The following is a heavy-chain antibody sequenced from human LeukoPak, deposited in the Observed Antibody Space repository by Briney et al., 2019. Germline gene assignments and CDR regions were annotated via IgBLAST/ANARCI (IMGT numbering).Heavy chain of an antibody. D-gene: IGHD6-19*01. V-gene: IGHV4-4*07. J-gene: IGHJ5*02. CDR1: GGSISSYY. CDR2: IYTSGST. Sequence: SETLSLTCTVSGGSISSYYWSWIRQPAGKGLEWIGRIYTSGSTNYNPSLKSRVTISVDTSKNQFSLKLSSVTAADTAVYYCARVLYSSGWSVNWFDPWGQGTLVTVSS. CDR3: ARVLYSSGWSVNWFDP.